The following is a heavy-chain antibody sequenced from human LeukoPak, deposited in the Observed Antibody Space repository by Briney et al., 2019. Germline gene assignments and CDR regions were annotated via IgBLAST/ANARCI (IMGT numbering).Heavy chain of an antibody. CDR2: IKSKTDGGTT. CDR3: TTGGSSPYYYYYGMDV. D-gene: IGHD6-6*01. V-gene: IGHV3-15*01. CDR1: GFTFNNAW. Sequence: GGSLRLSCAASGFTFNNAWMSWVRQAPGKGLVWVGRIKSKTDGGTTDYAAPVKGRFTISRDDSKNTLYLQMNSLKTEDTAVYYCTTGGSSPYYYYYGMDVWGQGTTVTVSS. J-gene: IGHJ6*02.